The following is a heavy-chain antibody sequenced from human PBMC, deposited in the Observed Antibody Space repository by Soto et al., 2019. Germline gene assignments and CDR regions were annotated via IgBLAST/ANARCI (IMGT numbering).Heavy chain of an antibody. CDR1: GGSISTYY. D-gene: IGHD3-3*01. Sequence: QVQLQESGPGLVKPSETLSLTCTVSGGSISTYYWSWIRQPPGKGLEWIGYIHYSGSTNYNPALNSRFTLAVDTSMNQFALTLNSVTAADTAMYDCARGKVIGPWGQGTLVTVSS. V-gene: IGHV4-59*12. J-gene: IGHJ5*02. CDR2: IHYSGST. CDR3: ARGKVIGP.